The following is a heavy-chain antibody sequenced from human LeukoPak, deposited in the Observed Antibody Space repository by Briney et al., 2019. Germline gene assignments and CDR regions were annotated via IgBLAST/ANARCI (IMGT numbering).Heavy chain of an antibody. CDR1: GGSINNSNYY. CDR2: IYYSGST. J-gene: IGHJ5*02. Sequence: PSETLSLTCTVSGGSINNSNYYWDWIRQPPGKGLGWIGSIYYSGSTYYNPSLKSRVTIFVDTSKNQFSLKMNSVTAADTAVYYCARVYGDYGSWFDPWGQGILVTVSS. V-gene: IGHV4-39*01. D-gene: IGHD4-17*01. CDR3: ARVYGDYGSWFDP.